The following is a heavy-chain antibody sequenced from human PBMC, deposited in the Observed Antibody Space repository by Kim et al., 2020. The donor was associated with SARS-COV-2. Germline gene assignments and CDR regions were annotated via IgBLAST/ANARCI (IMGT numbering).Heavy chain of an antibody. CDR3: AGDPLKNPVPLGYYYYYGMGV. J-gene: IGHJ6*02. V-gene: IGHV4-31*03. Sequence: SETLSLTCTVSGGSISSGGYYWSWIRQHPGKGLEWIGYIYYSGSTYYNSSLKSRVTISVDTSKNQFSLKLSSVTAADTAVYYCAGDPLKNPVPLGYYYYYGMGVWGQGTTVTVSS. CDR2: IYYSGST. CDR1: GGSISSGGYY.